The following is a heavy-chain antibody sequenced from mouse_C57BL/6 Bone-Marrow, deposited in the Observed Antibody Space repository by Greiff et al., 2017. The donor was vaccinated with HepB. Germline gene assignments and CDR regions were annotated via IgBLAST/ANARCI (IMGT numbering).Heavy chain of an antibody. CDR1: GYAFTNYL. D-gene: IGHD1-1*01. Sequence: QVQLQQSGAELVRPGTSVKVSCKASGYAFTNYLIEWVKQRPGQGLEWIGVINPGSGGTNYNEKFKGKATLTADKSSSTAYMQLSSLTSEDSAVYFCARGGYYGSSYVGFDYWGQGTTLTVSS. CDR3: ARGGYYGSSYVGFDY. V-gene: IGHV1-54*01. J-gene: IGHJ2*01. CDR2: INPGSGGT.